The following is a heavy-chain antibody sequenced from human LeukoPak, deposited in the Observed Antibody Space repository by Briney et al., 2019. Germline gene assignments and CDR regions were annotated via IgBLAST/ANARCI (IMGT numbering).Heavy chain of an antibody. CDR1: GFSLSTRGMX. CDR2: IYWDDDK. V-gene: IGHV2-5*02. Sequence: ESGPTLVKPTQTLTLTCTFSGFSLSTRGMXVGWIRXPPGXALEWLSLIYWDDDKRYXPSLKTRLTITRDTSKNQVVLTMTNMDPVDTATYYCAHRLTSDWYFDYWGQGTLVTVSS. J-gene: IGHJ4*02. D-gene: IGHD2-21*02. CDR3: AHRLTSDWYFDY.